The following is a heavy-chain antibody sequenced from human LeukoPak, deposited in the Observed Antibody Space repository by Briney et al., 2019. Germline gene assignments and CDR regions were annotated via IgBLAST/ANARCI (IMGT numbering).Heavy chain of an antibody. Sequence: LPGGSLRLSCAASELTVSSNCMTWVRQAPGKGLEWVSFTYSDGSTYYADSVRGRFTISRDNSKNTLYLQMNSLRAEDTAVYYCAREKSSQRGYSYGSFDYWGQGTLVTVSS. V-gene: IGHV3-53*01. D-gene: IGHD5-18*01. CDR3: AREKSSQRGYSYGSFDY. J-gene: IGHJ4*02. CDR1: ELTVSSNC. CDR2: TYSDGST.